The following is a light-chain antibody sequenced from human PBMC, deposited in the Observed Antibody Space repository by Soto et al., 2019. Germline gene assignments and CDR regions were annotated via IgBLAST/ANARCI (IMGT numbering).Light chain of an antibody. CDR2: GAS. CDR1: QRVNSSY. V-gene: IGKV3-20*01. CDR3: QQYVNSRVT. J-gene: IGKJ2*01. Sequence: EIGLTQSPDTLYLSPGEVATLSCSASQRVNSSYLAWYQQKPGQAPRLLISGASDSATGVPARVSASGSVTDFNFTITTLEPEYLAVSDCQQYVNSRVTFGKGTRLQIK.